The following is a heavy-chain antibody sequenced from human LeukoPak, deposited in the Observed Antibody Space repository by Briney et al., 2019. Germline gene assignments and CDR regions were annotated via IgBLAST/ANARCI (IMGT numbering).Heavy chain of an antibody. V-gene: IGHV4-34*01. CDR2: INHSGST. D-gene: IGHD1-26*01. J-gene: IGHJ4*02. Sequence: SETLSLTCAVYGGSLSGYYWSWISQPPGKGLEWIGEINHSGSTNYNPSLKSRVTISVDTSKNQFSLKLSSVTAADTAVYYCARGSLVGPTDYWGQGTLVTVSS. CDR3: ARGSLVGPTDY. CDR1: GGSLSGYY.